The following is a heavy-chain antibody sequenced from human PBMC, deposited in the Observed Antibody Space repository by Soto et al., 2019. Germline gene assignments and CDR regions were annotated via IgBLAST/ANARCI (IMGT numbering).Heavy chain of an antibody. J-gene: IGHJ6*02. V-gene: IGHV3-30*18. D-gene: IGHD4-17*01. Sequence: QVQLVESGGGVVQPGRSLRLSCAASGFTFSSYGMHWVRQAPGKGLEWVAVISYDGSNKYYADSVKGRFTIYRDNSKNTLYLQMNSLRAEDTAVYYCAKESYYGDFTYYYYGMDVWGQGTTVTVSS. CDR2: ISYDGSNK. CDR3: AKESYYGDFTYYYYGMDV. CDR1: GFTFSSYG.